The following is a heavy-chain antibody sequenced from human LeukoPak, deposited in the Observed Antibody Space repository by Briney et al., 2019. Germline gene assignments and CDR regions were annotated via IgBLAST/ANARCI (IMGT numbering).Heavy chain of an antibody. CDR1: GFTFNNYA. D-gene: IGHD1-7*01. CDR2: ISGSGGIT. J-gene: IGHJ4*02. Sequence: GGSQRLSCVASGFTFNNYAMSWVRQAPGKGLEWVSDISGSGGITYYSDSVKGRFTISRDNPKNTLYLQMNSLRAEDTAIYYCAKVYNWNYDYWGQGPLVSVSS. CDR3: AKVYNWNYDY. V-gene: IGHV3-23*01.